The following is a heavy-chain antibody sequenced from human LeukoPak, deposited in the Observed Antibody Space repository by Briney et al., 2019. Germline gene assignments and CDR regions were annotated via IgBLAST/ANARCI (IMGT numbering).Heavy chain of an antibody. Sequence: PGGSLRLSCAASGFTFSDYYMSWIRQAPGKGLEWVSYISSSGSTICYADSVKGQFTISRDNAKNSLYLQMNSLRAEDTAVYYCALIAVAGKDVDYWGQGTLVTVSS. CDR1: GFTFSDYY. J-gene: IGHJ4*02. CDR2: ISSSGSTI. D-gene: IGHD6-19*01. CDR3: ALIAVAGKDVDY. V-gene: IGHV3-11*01.